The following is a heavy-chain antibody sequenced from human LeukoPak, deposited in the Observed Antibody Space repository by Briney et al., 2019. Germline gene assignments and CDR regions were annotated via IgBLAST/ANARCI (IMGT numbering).Heavy chain of an antibody. CDR1: GYTFTSYG. V-gene: IGHV1-18*01. D-gene: IGHD5-24*01. CDR3: ARAGEPLEISYYYYMDV. Sequence: GASVKVSCKASGYTFTSYGISWVRQAPGQGLEWMGWISAYNGNTNYAQKLQGRVTMTTDTSTSTAYMELRSLRSDDTAVYYCARAGEPLEISYYYYMDVWGTGTTVTVSS. J-gene: IGHJ6*03. CDR2: ISAYNGNT.